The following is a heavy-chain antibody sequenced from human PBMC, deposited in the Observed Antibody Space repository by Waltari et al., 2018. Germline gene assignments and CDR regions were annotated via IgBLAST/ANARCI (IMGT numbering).Heavy chain of an antibody. D-gene: IGHD3-16*01. CDR1: GFTFNTYT. CDR2: ISSTSSYI. Sequence: EVQLVESGGGLVKPGGSLRLSCAASGFTFNTYTMNWVRQAPGKWLEWISSISSTSSYIYYADSVKGRFTISRDNAKNSLYLQMSSLRAEDTAVYYCARDRISNSYYYYYSLDVWGQGTTVTVSS. J-gene: IGHJ6*02. CDR3: ARDRISNSYYYYYSLDV. V-gene: IGHV3-21*01.